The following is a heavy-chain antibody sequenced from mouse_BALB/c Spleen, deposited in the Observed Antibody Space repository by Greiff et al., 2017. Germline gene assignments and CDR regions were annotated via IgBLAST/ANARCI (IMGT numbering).Heavy chain of an antibody. V-gene: IGHV1S135*01. J-gene: IGHJ1*01. CDR2: IDPYNGGT. D-gene: IGHD1-1*01. CDR1: GYAFTSYN. Sequence: VHVKQSGPELVKPGASVKVSCKASGYAFTSYNMYWVKQSHGKSLEWIGYIDPYNGGTSYNQKFKGKATLTVDKSSSTAYMHLNSLTSEDSAVYYCASPYYYGSSRYFDVWGAGTTVTVSS. CDR3: ASPYYYGSSRYFDV.